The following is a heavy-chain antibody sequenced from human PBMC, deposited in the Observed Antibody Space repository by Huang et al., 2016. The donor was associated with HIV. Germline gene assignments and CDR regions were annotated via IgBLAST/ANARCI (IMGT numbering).Heavy chain of an antibody. V-gene: IGHV3-30*03. Sequence: QGQLVESGGGVVQPGRSLRLSCAASGFSFTSYDMQWVRQVPGKGLDWVSFVSNDGNEKYYADPVKGRFTISRDNFKNTLYLQMNSLRTGDTAVYFCLPAGHVSHYYYMDVWGKGTTVIVSS. CDR3: LPAGHVSHYYYMDV. CDR2: VSNDGNEK. J-gene: IGHJ6*03. CDR1: GFSFTSYD.